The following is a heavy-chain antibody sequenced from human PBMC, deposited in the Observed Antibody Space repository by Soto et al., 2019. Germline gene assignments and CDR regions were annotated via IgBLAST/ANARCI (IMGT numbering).Heavy chain of an antibody. D-gene: IGHD3-9*01. V-gene: IGHV1-8*01. CDR2: MNPNSGHT. CDR3: ARGICNILTGHPYFDR. Sequence: QVQLVPSGAEVKKPGASVKVSCKASGYTFTNYDINWVRQATGQGLEWMGWMNPNSGHTRYAQKFQGRVTMTRKTSINTAYMELSSLTAEGSGVYYCARGICNILTGHPYFDRWGQGTLVTVSS. CDR1: GYTFTNYD. J-gene: IGHJ5*02.